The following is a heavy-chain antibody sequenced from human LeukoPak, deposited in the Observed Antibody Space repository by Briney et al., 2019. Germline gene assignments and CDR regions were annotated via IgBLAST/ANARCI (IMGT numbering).Heavy chain of an antibody. J-gene: IGHJ4*02. V-gene: IGHV4-4*02. CDR2: GNLQGST. CDR1: GGSITSTNY. Sequence: KPSETLSLTCGVSGGSITSTNYWAWVRQPPGKGLEWSGEGNLQGSTDYNPSLMGQVAISVDMSENHISLQLTSVTAADTAVYYCAREGGPYRPLDYSGQGNLVTVSS. CDR3: AREGGPYRPLDY.